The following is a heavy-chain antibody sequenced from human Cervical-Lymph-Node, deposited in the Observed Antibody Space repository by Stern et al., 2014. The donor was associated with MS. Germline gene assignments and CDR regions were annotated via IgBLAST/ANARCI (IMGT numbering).Heavy chain of an antibody. V-gene: IGHV3-30-3*01. CDR3: ARGGRGVGLEY. CDR2: VSYDGTQR. J-gene: IGHJ4*02. CDR1: GFTFSTYA. D-gene: IGHD3-10*01. Sequence: QMQLVQSGGGVVQPGRSLSLSCVASGFTFSTYAMHWVRQAPGKVLEWVAFVSYDGTQRNSTDSVKARFTISRDNSKNTLYLHMNSLRDEDTAVYFCARGGRGVGLEYWGQGALVTVSS.